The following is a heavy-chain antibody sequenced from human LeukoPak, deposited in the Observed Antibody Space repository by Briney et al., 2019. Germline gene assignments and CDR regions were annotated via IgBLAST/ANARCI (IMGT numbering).Heavy chain of an antibody. CDR3: AKDPNELGYCSGGSCYPFDY. CDR1: GFTFSSYA. D-gene: IGHD2-15*01. J-gene: IGHJ4*02. CDR2: ISGSGGST. Sequence: PGGSLRLSCAASGFTFSSYAMSWVRQAPGKGLDWVSAISGSGGSTYYADSVKGRFTISRDNSKNTLYLQMNSLRAEDTAVYYCAKDPNELGYCSGGSCYPFDYWGQGTLVTVSS. V-gene: IGHV3-23*01.